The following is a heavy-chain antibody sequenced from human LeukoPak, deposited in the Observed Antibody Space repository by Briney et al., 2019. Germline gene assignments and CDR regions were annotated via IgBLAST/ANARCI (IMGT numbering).Heavy chain of an antibody. D-gene: IGHD3-3*01. CDR2: ISYDGSNK. V-gene: IGHV3-30*04. CDR3: AKHQVRSHDY. CDR1: GFTFSSYA. Sequence: GGSLRLSCAASGFTFSSYAMHWVRQAPGKGLEWVAVISYDGSNKYYADSVKGRFTISRDNSKSTVLLQLSSLRAEDTAVYYCAKHQVRSHDYWGQGTLVTVSS. J-gene: IGHJ4*02.